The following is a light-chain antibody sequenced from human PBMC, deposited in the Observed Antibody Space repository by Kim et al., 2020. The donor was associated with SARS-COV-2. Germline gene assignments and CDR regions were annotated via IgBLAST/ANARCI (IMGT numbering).Light chain of an antibody. CDR1: QDVRNW. Sequence: ASVGDRVTITCRASQDVRNWLAWYQQKPGTAPKLLVYAASTLQSGVPSMFSGSGSGTEFTLTISSLQPEDLGTYYCQQANSFLYTFGQGTKVDIK. J-gene: IGKJ2*01. V-gene: IGKV1-12*01. CDR2: AAS. CDR3: QQANSFLYT.